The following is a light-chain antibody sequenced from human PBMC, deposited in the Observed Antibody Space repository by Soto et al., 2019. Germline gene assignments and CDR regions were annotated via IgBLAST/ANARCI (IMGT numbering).Light chain of an antibody. CDR3: QQYGSSPRT. CDR1: QSVFNNH. V-gene: IGKV3-20*01. J-gene: IGKJ1*01. Sequence: EIVLMQSPGTLSLSPGERATLSCRASQSVFNNHIGWYQQKPGQAPRLLIYGASSRATGIPDRFSGSGSGTDFTLTISRLEPEDFAVYYCQQYGSSPRTFGQGTKVDI. CDR2: GAS.